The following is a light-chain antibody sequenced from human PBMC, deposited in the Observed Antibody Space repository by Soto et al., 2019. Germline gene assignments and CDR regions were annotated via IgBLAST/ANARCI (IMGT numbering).Light chain of an antibody. Sequence: QSVLTQPASVSGSPGQSITISCTGTSSDVGSYNLVSWYQQHPGKAPKIMIYAGSKRPSGVPNPFSGSKSGNTASLTTSGLQAEDEADYYCCSYAGSSTPVVFGVGTKLTVL. CDR3: CSYAGSSTPVV. CDR1: SSDVGSYNL. V-gene: IGLV2-23*01. J-gene: IGLJ2*01. CDR2: AGS.